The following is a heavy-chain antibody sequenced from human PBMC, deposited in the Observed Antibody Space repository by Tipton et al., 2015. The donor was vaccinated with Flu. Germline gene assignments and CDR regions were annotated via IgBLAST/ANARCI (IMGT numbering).Heavy chain of an antibody. V-gene: IGHV4-59*08. D-gene: IGHD3-10*01. J-gene: IGHJ4*02. Sequence: TLSLTCTVSGGSITSYYWSWIRQPPGKGLEWIGYIYYNGNTNYNPPLKSRVIISVDTSKNQFSLNLSSVTAADTAVYYCARQMVRGIVFDYWGQGTLVTVSS. CDR1: GGSITSYY. CDR3: ARQMVRGIVFDY. CDR2: IYYNGNT.